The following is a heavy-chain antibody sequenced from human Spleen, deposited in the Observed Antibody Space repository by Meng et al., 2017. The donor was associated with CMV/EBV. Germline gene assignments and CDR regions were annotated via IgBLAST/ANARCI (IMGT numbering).Heavy chain of an antibody. Sequence: GESLKISCAASGFTFSSYWMHWVRQAPGKGLVWVSRINSDDNSTRYADSVKGRFTISRDNAKNTLYLQMNSLRAEDTAVYYCARGGLSYYDSSGLPYWYFDLWGRGTLVTVSS. CDR3: ARGGLSYYDSSGLPYWYFDL. CDR1: GFTFSSYW. CDR2: INSDDNST. J-gene: IGHJ2*01. V-gene: IGHV3-74*01. D-gene: IGHD3-22*01.